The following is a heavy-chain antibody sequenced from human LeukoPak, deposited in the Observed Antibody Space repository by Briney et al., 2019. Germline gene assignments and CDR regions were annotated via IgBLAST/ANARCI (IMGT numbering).Heavy chain of an antibody. D-gene: IGHD6-6*01. V-gene: IGHV4-30-2*01. CDR2: IYHSGST. CDR3: ASPAARPYYFDY. CDR1: GGSISSGGYY. Sequence: SETLSLTCTVSGGSISSGGYYWSWIRQPPGKGLEWIGYIYHSGSTYYNPSLKSRVTISVDRSKNQFSLKLSSVTAADTAVYYCASPAARPYYFDYWGQGTLVTVSS. J-gene: IGHJ4*02.